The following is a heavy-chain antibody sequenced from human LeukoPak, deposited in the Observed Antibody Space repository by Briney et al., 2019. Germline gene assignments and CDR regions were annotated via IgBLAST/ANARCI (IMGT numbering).Heavy chain of an antibody. CDR3: AKSLSDYDSTWDY. CDR1: GFTFSSYA. Sequence: GRSLRLSCAASGFTFSSYAMHWVRQAPGKGLEWVAVISYDGSNKYYADSVKGRFTISRDNSKNTLYLQMNSLRAEDTALYYCAKSLSDYDSTWDYWGQGTLVTVSS. J-gene: IGHJ4*02. V-gene: IGHV3-30-3*02. CDR2: ISYDGSNK. D-gene: IGHD3-22*01.